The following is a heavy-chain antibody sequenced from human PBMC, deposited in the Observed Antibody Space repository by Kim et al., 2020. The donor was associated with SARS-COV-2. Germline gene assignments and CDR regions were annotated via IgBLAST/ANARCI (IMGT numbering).Heavy chain of an antibody. V-gene: IGHV3-23*01. CDR3: AIDHYDFWSGYLRGPVVY. CDR2: IIGSGCGT. Sequence: GGSLRLSCAASGFTFRNYAMSWVRQAPGKGLEWVAAIIGSGCGTYYADSVKGRFTISRDNSKSTLYLQMNSLRAEDTAVYYCAIDHYDFWSGYLRGPVVYWGPGTLVTVSS. CDR1: GFTFRNYA. D-gene: IGHD3-3*01. J-gene: IGHJ4*02.